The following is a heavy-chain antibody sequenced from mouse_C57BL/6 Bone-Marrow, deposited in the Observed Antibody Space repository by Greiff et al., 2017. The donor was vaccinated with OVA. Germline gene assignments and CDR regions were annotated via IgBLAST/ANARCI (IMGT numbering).Heavy chain of an antibody. V-gene: IGHV1-82*01. CDR1: GYACSSSW. Sequence: QVQLKESGPELVKPGASVKISCKASGYACSSSWMNWVKQRPGKGLEWIGRIYPGGGDTNYNGKFKGKATLTADKSSSTAYMQLSSLTSEDSAVCGCARYTRGYFAMDYWGQGASVTGSS. J-gene: IGHJ4*01. CDR2: IYPGGGDT. CDR3: ARYTRGYFAMDY.